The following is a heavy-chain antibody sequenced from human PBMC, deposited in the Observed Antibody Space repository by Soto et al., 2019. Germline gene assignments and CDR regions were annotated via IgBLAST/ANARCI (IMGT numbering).Heavy chain of an antibody. D-gene: IGHD2-15*01. Sequence: QVQLQESGPGLVKPSQTLSLTCTVSGGSISSRGSYWSWIRQHPGKGLEWIGYIYYSGNTHYNPSLRSRVIMSLITSKNQFSLKLNSVSAADSAVYYCARVRCGSTICLRREYWGQGTLVTVSS. V-gene: IGHV4-31*03. CDR1: GGSISSRGSY. CDR2: IYYSGNT. CDR3: ARVRCGSTICLRREY. J-gene: IGHJ4*02.